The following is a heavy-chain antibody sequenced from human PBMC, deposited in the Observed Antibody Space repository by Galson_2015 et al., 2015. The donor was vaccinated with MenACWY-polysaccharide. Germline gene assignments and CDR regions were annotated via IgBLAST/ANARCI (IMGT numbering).Heavy chain of an antibody. CDR2: TNGDGGAT. CDR1: GFTFSSYW. J-gene: IGHJ5*02. D-gene: IGHD2-15*01. V-gene: IGHV3-74*01. Sequence: SLRLSCAASGFTFSSYWMHWVRQAPGKGLVWVSRTNGDGGATDYADSVKGRFTISRDNAKNTLYLQMNSLRAEDTAVYYCARAGAKYCRGGNCFFNWFDPWGQGTLVTVSS. CDR3: ARAGAKYCRGGNCFFNWFDP.